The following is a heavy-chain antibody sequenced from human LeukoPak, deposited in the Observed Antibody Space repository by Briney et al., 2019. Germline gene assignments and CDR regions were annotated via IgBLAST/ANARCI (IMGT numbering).Heavy chain of an antibody. J-gene: IGHJ4*02. V-gene: IGHV1-69*13. CDR2: ITVKFNII. CDR3: GRWAGSSTRDGFWSGPFNF. D-gene: IGHD3-3*01. CDR1: GGTFSSYA. Sequence: SVKVSCKASGGTFSSYAISWVRQAPGQGLEWMGGITVKFNIIKYAQKFQGRVTITADESTSTAYMELSGLRSEDTAMYYCGRWAGSSTRDGFWSGPFNFWGQGTLVSVSP.